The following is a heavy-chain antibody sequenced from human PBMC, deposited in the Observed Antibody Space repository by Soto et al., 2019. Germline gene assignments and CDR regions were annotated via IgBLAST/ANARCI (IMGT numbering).Heavy chain of an antibody. D-gene: IGHD4-17*01. J-gene: IGHJ4*02. V-gene: IGHV4-31*03. Sequence: SETLSLTCTVSGGSISSGDYYWSWIRQHPGKGLEWIGYIYYTGTTYFNPSLQSRVTISLDTSKNQFSLKLSYVTAADTAVYYCARGIDYGVNSGWGQGTLVTVSS. CDR2: IYYTGTT. CDR3: ARGIDYGVNSG. CDR1: GGSISSGDYY.